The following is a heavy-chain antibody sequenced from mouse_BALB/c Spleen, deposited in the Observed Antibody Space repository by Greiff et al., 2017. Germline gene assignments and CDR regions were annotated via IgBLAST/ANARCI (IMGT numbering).Heavy chain of an antibody. CDR3: NAFNGGLFAY. CDR1: GFNIKDYY. V-gene: IGHV14-4*02. Sequence: EVKLQESGAELVRSGASVKLSCTASGFNIKDYYMHWVKQRPEQGLEWIGWIDPENGDTEYAPKFQGKATMTADTSSNTAYLQLSSLTSEDTAVYYCNAFNGGLFAYWGQGTLVTVSA. D-gene: IGHD3-1*01. J-gene: IGHJ3*01. CDR2: IDPENGDT.